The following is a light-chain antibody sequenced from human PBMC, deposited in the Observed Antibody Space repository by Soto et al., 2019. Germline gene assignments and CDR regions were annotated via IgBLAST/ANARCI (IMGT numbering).Light chain of an antibody. Sequence: EIVLTQSPGTLSLSPGERATLSCRASQSVTSTYLGWYQQKPSQAPSLLIYGASSRATGIPDRFSGSGSGTDFTLTISRLEPEDFATYYCQQYNSYSWTFGQGTKVEIK. CDR3: QQYNSYSWT. V-gene: IGKV3-20*01. CDR1: QSVTSTY. CDR2: GAS. J-gene: IGKJ1*01.